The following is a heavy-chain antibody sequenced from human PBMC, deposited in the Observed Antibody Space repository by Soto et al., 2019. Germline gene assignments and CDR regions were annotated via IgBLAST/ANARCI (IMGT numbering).Heavy chain of an antibody. CDR2: INSDGSST. CDR3: ARSSEAPVYYYYGMDV. CDR1: GFTFSSYW. Sequence: GGSLRLSCAASGFTFSSYWMHWVRQAPGKGLVWVSRINSDGSSTSYADSVKGRFTISRDNAKNTLYLQMNSLRAEDTAVYYCARSSEAPVYYYYGMDVWGQGTTVTVSS. V-gene: IGHV3-74*01. J-gene: IGHJ6*02.